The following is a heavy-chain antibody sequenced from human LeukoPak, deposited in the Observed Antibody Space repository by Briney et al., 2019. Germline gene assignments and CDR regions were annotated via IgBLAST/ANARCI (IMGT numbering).Heavy chain of an antibody. D-gene: IGHD6-13*01. J-gene: IGHJ4*02. Sequence: SETLSLTCTVSGGSISSSSYYWGWIRQPPGKGLEWIGSIYYSGSTYYNPSLKSRVTISVDTSKNQFSLRLSSVTAADTAVYYCARVLTEYSSSRCLDFWGQGALVTVSS. V-gene: IGHV4-39*07. CDR3: ARVLTEYSSSRCLDF. CDR2: IYYSGST. CDR1: GGSISSSSYY.